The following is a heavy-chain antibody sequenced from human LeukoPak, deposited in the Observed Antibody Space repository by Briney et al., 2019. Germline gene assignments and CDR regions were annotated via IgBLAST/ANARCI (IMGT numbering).Heavy chain of an antibody. CDR2: IYPGDSDT. CDR3: ARPRYSSSWDDAFDI. CDR1: GYSFTSYW. Sequence: GESLKISCKGSGYSFTSYWNGWVRQMPGKGLEWMGIIYPGDSDTRYSPSFQGQVTISADKSISTAYLQWSSLKASDTAMYYCARPRYSSSWDDAFDIWGQGTMVTVSS. J-gene: IGHJ3*02. D-gene: IGHD6-13*01. V-gene: IGHV5-51*01.